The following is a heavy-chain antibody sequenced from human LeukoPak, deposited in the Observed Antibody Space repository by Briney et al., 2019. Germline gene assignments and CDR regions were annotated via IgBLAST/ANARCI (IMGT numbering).Heavy chain of an antibody. V-gene: IGHV3-48*04. D-gene: IGHD5-18*01. CDR2: ISSSSSTI. CDR3: ARELGYSYGNHYYYYMDV. J-gene: IGHJ6*03. Sequence: GGSLRLSCAASGFTFSSYSMNWVRQAPGKGLEWVSYISSSSSTIYYADSVKGRFTISRDNAKNSLYLQMNSLRAEDTAVYYCARELGYSYGNHYYYYMDVWGKGTTVTVSS. CDR1: GFTFSSYS.